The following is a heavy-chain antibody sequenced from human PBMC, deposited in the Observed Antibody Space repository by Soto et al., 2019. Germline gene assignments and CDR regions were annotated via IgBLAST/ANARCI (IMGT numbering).Heavy chain of an antibody. CDR1: GYSFTSYW. Sequence: EALKSSCEGSGYSFTSYWISWVRQMPGKGLEWMGRIDPSDSYTNYSPSFQGHVTISADKSISTAYLQWSSLKASDTAMYYCASANEYSSSSIDGYYYYGMDVWGQGTTVTVSS. CDR3: ASANEYSSSSIDGYYYYGMDV. J-gene: IGHJ6*02. D-gene: IGHD6-6*01. V-gene: IGHV5-10-1*01. CDR2: IDPSDSYT.